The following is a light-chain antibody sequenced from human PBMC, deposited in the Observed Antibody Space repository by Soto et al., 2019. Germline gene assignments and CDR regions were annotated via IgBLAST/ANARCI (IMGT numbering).Light chain of an antibody. CDR2: EGS. J-gene: IGLJ2*01. CDR1: SRDVGTYTL. CDR3: CSYAGSSSVV. V-gene: IGLV2-23*01. Sequence: QSALTQPASVSGSPGQSITISCTGTSRDVGTYTLVSWYQHYPGKAPKLIIYEGSKRPSGVSNRFSASKTGRTASLTISGLQPADEADYYCCSYAGSSSVVFGGGTKLTVL.